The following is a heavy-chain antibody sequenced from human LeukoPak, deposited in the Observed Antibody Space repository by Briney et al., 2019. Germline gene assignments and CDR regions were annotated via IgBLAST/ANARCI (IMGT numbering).Heavy chain of an antibody. V-gene: IGHV4-59*01. CDR2: ISYSRST. CDR1: GGSISSYY. Sequence: SETLSLTCTVSGGSISSYYWSWIRQPPGKGLEWIGYISYSRSTDYNPSLKSRVTISLDTSKNQFSLRLSSVTAADTAVYYCARETRLHSGSYSNDAFDIWGQGTMVTVSS. D-gene: IGHD1-26*01. CDR3: ARETRLHSGSYSNDAFDI. J-gene: IGHJ3*02.